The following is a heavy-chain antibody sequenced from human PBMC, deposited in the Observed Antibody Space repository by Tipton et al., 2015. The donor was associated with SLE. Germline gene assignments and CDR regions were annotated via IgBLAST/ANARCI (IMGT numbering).Heavy chain of an antibody. D-gene: IGHD2-21*01. CDR1: GGSISVYY. V-gene: IGHV4-31*03. CDR2: IFFSENT. CDR3: ARVTFIPYNYYYYMDV. J-gene: IGHJ6*03. Sequence: TLSLTCTVSGGSISVYYWSWIRQHPGKGLEWIGTIFFSENTSYSPSLKSRVTITADMSKNHFSLKLTSVTAADTAVYYCARVTFIPYNYYYYMDVWGKGTTVIVSS.